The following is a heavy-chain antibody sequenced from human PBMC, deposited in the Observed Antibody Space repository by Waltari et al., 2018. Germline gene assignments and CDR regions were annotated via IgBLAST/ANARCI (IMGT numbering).Heavy chain of an antibody. J-gene: IGHJ4*02. D-gene: IGHD3-16*01. CDR2: FSPSGAGT. Sequence: QFQLVQSGAEVKKPGASVKVSCGAAGFTFSNYYVNWVRQAPGQGLEWMALFSPSGAGTRYAEKFQGRVTLTRDTSTSTVYMDLSSLRSEDTAVYYCATFVSGSFTFPDYWGQGTLVTVPS. CDR3: ATFVSGSFTFPDY. CDR1: GFTFSNYY. V-gene: IGHV1-46*03.